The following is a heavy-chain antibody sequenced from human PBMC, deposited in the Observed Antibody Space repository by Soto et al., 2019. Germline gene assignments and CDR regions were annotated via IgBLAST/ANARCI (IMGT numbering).Heavy chain of an antibody. CDR2: IYHSGST. D-gene: IGHD6-6*01. Sequence: QVQLQESGPGLVKPSGTLSLTCAVSSGSISSSNWWSWVRQPPGKGLEWIGEIYHSGSTNYNPSLKSRVTISVDKSKNQFSLKLSSVTAADTAVYYCARVKLTLEYSSSSIAFDIWGQGTMVTVSS. J-gene: IGHJ3*02. CDR3: ARVKLTLEYSSSSIAFDI. V-gene: IGHV4-4*02. CDR1: SGSISSSNW.